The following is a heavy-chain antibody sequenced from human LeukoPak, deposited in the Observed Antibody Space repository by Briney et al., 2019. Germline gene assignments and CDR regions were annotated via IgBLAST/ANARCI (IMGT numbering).Heavy chain of an antibody. CDR2: INPNSGDT. Sequence: ASVKVSCKTSGYLFTGFYIHWVRQVPGHGLEWMGWINPNSGDTKSAPKFQGSVAMTRVTSINTAYMEMSGLTPDDTAIYYCAKRGGALSHWGQGTPVTVTS. CDR3: AKRGGALSH. V-gene: IGHV1-2*02. J-gene: IGHJ4*02. CDR1: GYLFTGFY. D-gene: IGHD2-21*01.